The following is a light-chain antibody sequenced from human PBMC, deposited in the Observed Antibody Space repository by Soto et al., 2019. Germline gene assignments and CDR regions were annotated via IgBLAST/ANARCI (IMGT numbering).Light chain of an antibody. Sequence: QSALTQPASVSWSPGQSITISCTGTSSDVGSYNLVSWYQQHPGKATKLMIYEGSKRPSGVSNRFSGSKSGNTASLTISGLQAEDEADYYCCSYAGSSTFNVVFGGGTKLTVL. CDR1: SSDVGSYNL. CDR3: CSYAGSSTFNVV. V-gene: IGLV2-23*03. J-gene: IGLJ2*01. CDR2: EGS.